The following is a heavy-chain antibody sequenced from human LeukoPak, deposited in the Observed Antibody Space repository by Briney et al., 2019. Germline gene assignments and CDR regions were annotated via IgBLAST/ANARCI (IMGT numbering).Heavy chain of an antibody. V-gene: IGHV1-69*01. Sequence: SVKVSCKASGGTFSSYAISWVRQAPGQGLERMGGIIPIFGTANYAQKFQGRVTITADESTSTAYMELSSLRSEDTAVYYCASYYYGSGSYYWRFDYWGQGTLVTVSS. D-gene: IGHD3-10*01. J-gene: IGHJ4*02. CDR1: GGTFSSYA. CDR3: ASYYYGSGSYYWRFDY. CDR2: IIPIFGTA.